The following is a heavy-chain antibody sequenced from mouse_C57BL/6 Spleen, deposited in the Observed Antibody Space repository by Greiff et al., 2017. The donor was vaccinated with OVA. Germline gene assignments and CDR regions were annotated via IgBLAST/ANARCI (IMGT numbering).Heavy chain of an antibody. Sequence: QVQLKESGPELVKPGASVKISCKASGYAFSSSWMNWVKQRPGKGLEWIGRIYPGDGDTNYNGKFKGKATLTADKSSSTAYMQLSSLTSEDSAVYFCADGYGDAMDYWGQGTSVTVSS. J-gene: IGHJ4*01. CDR1: GYAFSSSW. V-gene: IGHV1-82*01. D-gene: IGHD2-3*01. CDR2: IYPGDGDT. CDR3: ADGYGDAMDY.